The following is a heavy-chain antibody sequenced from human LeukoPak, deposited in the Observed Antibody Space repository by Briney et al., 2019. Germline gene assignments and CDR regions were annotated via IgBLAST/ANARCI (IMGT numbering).Heavy chain of an antibody. CDR1: GYTFTLQW. Sequence: GESLKISGKASGYTFTLQWIGGVRQESGRGLEWMGISYPRDSHTRYSPPFQGHVSISADPSINPAYLEWSRLEASDTAIYYCARHSDVIGAIWGQGTLVTVSS. CDR3: ARHSDVIGAI. CDR2: SYPRDSHT. V-gene: IGHV5-51*01. J-gene: IGHJ4*02. D-gene: IGHD3-10*01.